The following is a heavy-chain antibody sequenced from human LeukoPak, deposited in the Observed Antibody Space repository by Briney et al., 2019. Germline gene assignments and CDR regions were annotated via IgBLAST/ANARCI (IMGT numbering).Heavy chain of an antibody. CDR1: GSTFSSDG. Sequence: GGPLRPAFVPSGSTFSSDGSGSGRRQPGRGLGWVSSISSSDDTTYFADSVKGRFTISRDNSKNTLYLQMNSLRAEDTAVYFCAKARYSSLYYFDYWGQGTLVPVSS. J-gene: IGHJ4*02. D-gene: IGHD6-13*01. CDR2: ISSSDDTT. CDR3: AKARYSSLYYFDY. V-gene: IGHV3-23*01.